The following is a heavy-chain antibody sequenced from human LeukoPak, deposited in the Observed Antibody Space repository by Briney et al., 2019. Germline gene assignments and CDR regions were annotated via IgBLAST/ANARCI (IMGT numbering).Heavy chain of an antibody. CDR1: AITLSNYG. CDR2: ISDSGRKT. Sequence: GGSLRLSCAVYAITLSNYGTSWARHAPGKGLEWVAGISDSGRKTNYADSVKGRFTISRDNPKNTLYLQMNSLRAEDTAVYFCAKRGVVIRVILVGFHKEAYYFDSWGQGTLVTVSS. CDR3: AKRGVVIRVILVGFHKEAYYFDS. D-gene: IGHD3-22*01. J-gene: IGHJ4*02. V-gene: IGHV3-23*01.